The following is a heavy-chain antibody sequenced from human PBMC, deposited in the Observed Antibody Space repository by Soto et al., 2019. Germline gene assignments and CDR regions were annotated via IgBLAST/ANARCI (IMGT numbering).Heavy chain of an antibody. CDR2: ISGKNGNT. CDR1: GYSFSDSG. CDR3: AFNYYYDHTDTFEF. J-gene: IGHJ6*02. D-gene: IGHD3-22*01. V-gene: IGHV1-18*04. Sequence: ASVKVSCKASGYSFSDSGMQWVRQAPGQGLEWMGWISGKNGNTNYAQKVQGRVTLTPDTSTRPAYLEMRALTSDDTGIYYCAFNYYYDHTDTFEFCGQGSTVTGSS.